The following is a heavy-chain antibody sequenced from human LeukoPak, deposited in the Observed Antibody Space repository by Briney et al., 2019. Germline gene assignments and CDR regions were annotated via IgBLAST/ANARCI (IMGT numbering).Heavy chain of an antibody. CDR2: INHSGRN. CDR1: GGSFSGYY. Sequence: SETLSLTCAVYGGSFSGYYWSWIRQPPGKGLEGIGEINHSGRNNYNPSLKSRVTISVHTSKTQFSLKLSSVTAAVTALYCCARRRVYYYGSGTYPLFVYWGKGSLVTASS. V-gene: IGHV4-34*01. J-gene: IGHJ4*02. CDR3: ARRRVYYYGSGTYPLFVY. D-gene: IGHD3-10*01.